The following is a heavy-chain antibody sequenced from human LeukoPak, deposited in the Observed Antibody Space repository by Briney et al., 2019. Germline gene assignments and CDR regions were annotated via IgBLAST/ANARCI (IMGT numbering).Heavy chain of an antibody. D-gene: IGHD1-26*01. CDR1: GFTFSSYA. CDR3: AKNKWELLRPLLDY. J-gene: IGHJ4*02. CDR2: ISGSGGST. Sequence: GSLRLSCAASGFTFSSYAMSWVRQAPGKGLEWVSAISGSGGSTYYADSVKGRFTISRDNSKNTLYLQMNSLRAEDTAVYYCAKNKWELLRPLLDYWGQGTLVTASS. V-gene: IGHV3-23*01.